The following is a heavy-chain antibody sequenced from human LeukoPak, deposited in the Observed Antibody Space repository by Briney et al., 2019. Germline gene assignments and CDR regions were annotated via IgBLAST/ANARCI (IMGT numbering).Heavy chain of an antibody. D-gene: IGHD3-10*01. CDR2: ISSSSSNI. J-gene: IGHJ4*02. CDR3: ARGRFGVLLLVSGYYFDY. Sequence: GGSLRLSCAASGFTFSSYSMNWVRQAPGKGLEWVSSISSSSSNIYYADSVKGRFTISRDNAKNSLYLQMNSLRAEDTAVYYCARGRFGVLLLVSGYYFDYWGQGTLVTVSS. V-gene: IGHV3-21*01. CDR1: GFTFSSYS.